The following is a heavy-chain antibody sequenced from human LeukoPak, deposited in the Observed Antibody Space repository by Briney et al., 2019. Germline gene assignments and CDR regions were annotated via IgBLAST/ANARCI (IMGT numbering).Heavy chain of an antibody. Sequence: SVKVSCKASGGTFSSYAISWVRQAPGQGLEWMGRIIPILGIANYAQKFQGRVTITADKSTSTAYMELSSLRSEDTAVYYCARSDNWNYGHDAFDIWGQGTMVTVSS. CDR1: GGTFSSYA. D-gene: IGHD1-7*01. CDR2: IIPILGIA. V-gene: IGHV1-69*04. CDR3: ARSDNWNYGHDAFDI. J-gene: IGHJ3*02.